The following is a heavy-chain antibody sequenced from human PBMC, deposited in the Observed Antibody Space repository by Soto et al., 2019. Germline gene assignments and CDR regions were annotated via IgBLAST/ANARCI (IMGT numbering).Heavy chain of an antibody. CDR1: GYTLTELS. V-gene: IGHV1-24*01. D-gene: IGHD3-9*01. CDR3: GKDQNDIGAFDI. J-gene: IGHJ3*02. CDR2: FDPEDGET. Sequence: DSVKVSCKVSGYTLTELSMHWVRQAPGKGLEWMGGFDPEDGETIYAQKFQGRVTMTEDTSTDTAYMELSSLRSEDTAVYYCGKDQNDIGAFDICGQGTMVTVS.